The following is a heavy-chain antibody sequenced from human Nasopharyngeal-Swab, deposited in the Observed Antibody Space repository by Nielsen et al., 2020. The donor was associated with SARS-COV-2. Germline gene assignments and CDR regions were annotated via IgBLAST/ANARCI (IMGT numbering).Heavy chain of an antibody. V-gene: IGHV3-48*04. D-gene: IGHD5-12*01. Sequence: VRQAPGKGLEWVSYISSSSSTIYYADSVKGRFTISRDNAKNSLYLQMNSLRAEDTAVYYCARDGGLGYSGYDMLDAFDIWGQGTMVTVSS. CDR3: ARDGGLGYSGYDMLDAFDI. CDR2: ISSSSSTI. J-gene: IGHJ3*02.